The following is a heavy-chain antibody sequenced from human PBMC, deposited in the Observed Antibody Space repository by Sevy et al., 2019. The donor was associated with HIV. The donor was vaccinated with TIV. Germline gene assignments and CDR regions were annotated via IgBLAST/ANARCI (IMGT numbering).Heavy chain of an antibody. CDR2: IYYSGST. CDR1: GGSVSSDNYY. Sequence: SETLSLTCTVSGGSVSSDNYYWSWIRQPPGKGLEWIGNIYYSGSTNYNPSLKSRVTISVDTSKNQFSLKLSSVTAAETAVYYCVRDHSRSYYDSWFDPWGQGTLVTVSS. J-gene: IGHJ5*02. D-gene: IGHD1-26*01. CDR3: VRDHSRSYYDSWFDP. V-gene: IGHV4-61*01.